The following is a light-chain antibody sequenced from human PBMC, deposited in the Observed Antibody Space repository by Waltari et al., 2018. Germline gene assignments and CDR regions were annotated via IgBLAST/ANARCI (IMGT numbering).Light chain of an antibody. J-gene: IGKJ1*01. CDR2: AAS. CDR1: QGISTY. CDR3: LQYNSNPPT. Sequence: DIQMTQSPSSLSASAGDRVTITCRASQGISTYLNWYQQKPGKAPKRLIYAASSLESGVPSSFSGSGSGTDFTLTISSLQPEDFAAYYCLQYNSNPPTFGQGTKVEIK. V-gene: IGKV1-17*01.